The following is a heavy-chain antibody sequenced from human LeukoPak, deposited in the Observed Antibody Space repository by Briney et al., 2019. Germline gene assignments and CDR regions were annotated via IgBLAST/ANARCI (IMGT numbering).Heavy chain of an antibody. V-gene: IGHV3-53*01. CDR2: IYSGGST. J-gene: IGHJ6*03. CDR1: GFTVSSNY. D-gene: IGHD6-13*01. CDR3: ARELSIAAARGYYYYMDV. Sequence: GGSLRLSCAASGFTVSSNYMSWVRQAPGKGLEWVSVIYSGGSTYYPDSVKGRFTISRDNSKNTLYLQMNSLRAEDTAVYYCARELSIAAARGYYYYMDVWGKGTTVTVSS.